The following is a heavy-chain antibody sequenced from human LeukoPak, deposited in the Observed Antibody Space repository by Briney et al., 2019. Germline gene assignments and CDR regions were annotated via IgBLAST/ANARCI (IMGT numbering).Heavy chain of an antibody. CDR2: IHYSGST. CDR3: ARRVRGYSYGRSIYYMDV. V-gene: IGHV4-39*07. Sequence: PSETLSLTCTVSGGSISSSSYYWGWIRQPPGKGLEWIGSIHYSGSTNYNPSLKSRVTISVDTSKNQFSLKLSSVTAADTAVYYCARRVRGYSYGRSIYYMDVWGKGTTVTISS. CDR1: GGSISSSSYY. D-gene: IGHD5-18*01. J-gene: IGHJ6*03.